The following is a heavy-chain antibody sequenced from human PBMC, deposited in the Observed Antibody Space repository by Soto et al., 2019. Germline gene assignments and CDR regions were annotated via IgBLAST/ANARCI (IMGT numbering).Heavy chain of an antibody. CDR2: IYPDDSDT. CDR3: ARAFRSNYYAF. D-gene: IGHD3-22*01. CDR1: GFTFTTYW. Sequence: PGESLKISCKGSGFTFTTYWIGWVRQVPGKGLEWMGVIYPDDSDTRYSPSFQGRVTIPAGKSNPTAYLQWSSLEASDTAVYYCARAFRSNYYAFWGQGTLVTVSS. J-gene: IGHJ4*02. V-gene: IGHV5-51*01.